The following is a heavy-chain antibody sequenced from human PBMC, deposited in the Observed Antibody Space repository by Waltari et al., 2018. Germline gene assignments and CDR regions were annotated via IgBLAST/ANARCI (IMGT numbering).Heavy chain of an antibody. Sequence: QLQLQESGPGLVKPSETLSLTCTVSGGSISSSSYYWGWIRQPPGKGLEWIGSIYYSGSTYYNPSLKSRVTISVDTSKNQFSLKLSSVTAADTAVYYCARDSKLRIAARPLDYWGQGTLVTVSS. CDR2: IYYSGST. D-gene: IGHD6-13*01. CDR1: GGSISSSSYY. J-gene: IGHJ4*02. V-gene: IGHV4-39*07. CDR3: ARDSKLRIAARPLDY.